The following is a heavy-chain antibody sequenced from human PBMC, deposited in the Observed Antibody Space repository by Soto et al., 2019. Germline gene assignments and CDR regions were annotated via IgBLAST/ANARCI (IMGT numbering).Heavy chain of an antibody. CDR1: GGSIRSYY. CDR3: ARLYYVSGRPLMDV. CDR2: IYSNGNT. D-gene: IGHD3-10*01. V-gene: IGHV4-59*01. J-gene: IGHJ6*02. Sequence: QVQLQESGPGLVKPSETLSLTCAVSGGSIRSYYWTWVRQPPGKGLEWIGYIYSNGNTKYNPALKSRFTISVDTPKNQFSLKVGSVNAAYTAVYYCARLYYVSGRPLMDVWGQGTTVTVSS.